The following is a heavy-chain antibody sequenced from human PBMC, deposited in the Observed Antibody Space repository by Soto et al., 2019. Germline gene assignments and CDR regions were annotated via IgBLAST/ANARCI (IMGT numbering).Heavy chain of an antibody. J-gene: IGHJ4*02. V-gene: IGHV2-5*02. Sequence: QITLKESGPTLVNPTQTLTLACTFSGFSLTTTGVGVAWIRQPPGKALEWLALIYWDDGKRYSPSPSLKNRLTITKDTSKNQLVLRMANMYPLDTATYYCAHRPYNGGSRPFDFWGQGTLVTVSS. D-gene: IGHD2-8*01. CDR3: AHRPYNGGSRPFDF. CDR1: GFSLTTTGVG. CDR2: IYWDDGK.